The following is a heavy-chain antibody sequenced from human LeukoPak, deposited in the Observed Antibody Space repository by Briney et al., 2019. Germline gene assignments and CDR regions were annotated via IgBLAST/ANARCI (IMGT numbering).Heavy chain of an antibody. V-gene: IGHV3-43*02. CDR2: ISGDGGST. CDR1: GFTFDDYA. D-gene: IGHD3-10*01. Sequence: GGSLRLSCAASGFTFDDYAMHWVRQAPGKGLEWVSLISGDGGSTYYADSVKGRFTISRDNAKNSLYLQMNSLRAEDTAVYYCARDRGTYMVRGVTYFDYWGQGTLVTVSS. J-gene: IGHJ4*02. CDR3: ARDRGTYMVRGVTYFDY.